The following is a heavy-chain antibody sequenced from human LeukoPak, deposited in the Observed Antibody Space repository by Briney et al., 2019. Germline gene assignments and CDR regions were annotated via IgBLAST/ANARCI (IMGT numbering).Heavy chain of an antibody. D-gene: IGHD5-24*01. J-gene: IGHJ4*02. CDR3: ARGAREMATHFDY. CDR1: GGSISSSSYY. CDR2: IYYDGST. V-gene: IGHV4-39*02. Sequence: PSETLSLTCTVSGGSISSSSYYWGWIRQPPGKGLEWIGTIYYDGSTFYNPSLKSRVTISVDTSKNHFSLRLSSVTAADTAVYYCARGAREMATHFDYWGQGTLVTVSS.